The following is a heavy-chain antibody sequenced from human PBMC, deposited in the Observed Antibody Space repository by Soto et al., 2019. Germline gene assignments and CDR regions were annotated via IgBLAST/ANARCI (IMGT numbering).Heavy chain of an antibody. V-gene: IGHV1-18*01. CDR2: IATYTRNT. CDR3: ARVEVVAGSCCDAFDM. D-gene: IGHD6-19*01. J-gene: IGHJ3*02. Sequence: QVHLVQSGPEVKKPGASVKVSCKTSGYTFSSYGISWVRQTPGQGLEWMGWIATYTRNTKYAQRFQGRITMTTDTPTTTAYLELRRLRYDDTAVYYCARVEVVAGSCCDAFDMWGQGTMVSVSS. CDR1: GYTFSSYG.